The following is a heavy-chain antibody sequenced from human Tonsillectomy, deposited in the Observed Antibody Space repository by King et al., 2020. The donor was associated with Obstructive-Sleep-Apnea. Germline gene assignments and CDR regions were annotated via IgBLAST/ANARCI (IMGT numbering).Heavy chain of an antibody. D-gene: IGHD6-19*01. V-gene: IGHV3-23*04. CDR3: AKEGPISVAPYFFYGMDV. CDR1: EFTFSTFA. Sequence: VQLVESGGGLVQPGGSLRLSCAASEFTFSTFAMSWVRQAPGKGLQWVSTIGGSGSGGTTYYADSVKGRFTISRDNSKNSLYLQMNTLRAEDTAIYYCAKEGPISVAPYFFYGMDVWGQGTTVTVSS. CDR2: IGGSGSGGTT. J-gene: IGHJ6*02.